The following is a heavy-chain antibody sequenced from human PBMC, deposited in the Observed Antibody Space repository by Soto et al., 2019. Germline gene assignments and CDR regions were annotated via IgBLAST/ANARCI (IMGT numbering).Heavy chain of an antibody. CDR3: AKDRYSTLSGAFDI. V-gene: IGHV3-53*01. Sequence: GGSLRLSCAASGFTVSSNYMSWVRQAPGKGLEWVSVIYSGGSTYYADSVKGRFTISRRNSKNTLYLQMNSLRAEDTAVYYCAKDRYSTLSGAFDIWGQGTMVTVSS. D-gene: IGHD5-12*01. CDR1: GFTVSSNY. J-gene: IGHJ3*02. CDR2: IYSGGST.